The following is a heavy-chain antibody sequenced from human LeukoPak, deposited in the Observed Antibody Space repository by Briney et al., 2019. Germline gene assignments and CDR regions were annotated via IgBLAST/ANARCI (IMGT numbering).Heavy chain of an antibody. D-gene: IGHD3-22*01. Sequence: GRSLRLSCAASGFTFSTYAMHWVRQAPGKGLEWVALISDGGSNKYYADSVKGRFTISRDNSENTLYLQMNSLGAEDTAVYYCARDVYYYDSGGFYSWGPGTLVTVSS. V-gene: IGHV3-30*01. CDR3: ARDVYYYDSGGFYS. CDR1: GFTFSTYA. J-gene: IGHJ4*02. CDR2: ISDGGSNK.